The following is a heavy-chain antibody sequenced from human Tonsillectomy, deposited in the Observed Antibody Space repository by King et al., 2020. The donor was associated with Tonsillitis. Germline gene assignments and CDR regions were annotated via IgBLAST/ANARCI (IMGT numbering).Heavy chain of an antibody. J-gene: IGHJ3*02. CDR1: GFTFSYYN. CDR2: ISSSGSYI. D-gene: IGHD3-9*01. Sequence: VQLVESGGGLVKPGGSLRLSCAASGFTFSYYNMNWVRQAPGKGLEWVSSISSSGSYIYYADSVKGRFTISRDNAKNSLYLQMNSLRAEDTAVYYRARDEARYFDWQGSFSDIRGQGTMVTVSS. CDR3: ARDEARYFDWQGSFSDI. V-gene: IGHV3-21*01.